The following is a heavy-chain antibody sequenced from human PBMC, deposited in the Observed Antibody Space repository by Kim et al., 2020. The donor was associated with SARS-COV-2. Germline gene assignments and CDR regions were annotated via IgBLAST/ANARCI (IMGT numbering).Heavy chain of an antibody. Sequence: GGSLRLSCAASGFTFSSYAMHWVRQAPGKGLEWVAVISYDGSNKYYADSVKGRFTISRDNSKNTLYLQMNSLRAEDTAVYYCARHYSGSYFGYFDDWGQGTLVTVSS. D-gene: IGHD1-26*01. CDR1: GFTFSSYA. J-gene: IGHJ4*02. CDR3: ARHYSGSYFGYFDD. CDR2: ISYDGSNK. V-gene: IGHV3-30*04.